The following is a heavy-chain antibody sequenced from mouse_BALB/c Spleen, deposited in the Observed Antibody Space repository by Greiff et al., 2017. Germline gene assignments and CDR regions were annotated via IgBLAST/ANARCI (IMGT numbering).Heavy chain of an antibody. CDR3: TGGYYGSSYGWYFDV. CDR2: INPSNGGT. CDR1: GYTFTSYY. Sequence: QVQLQQSGAELVKPGASVKLSCKASGYTFTSYYMYWVKQRPGQGLEWIGGINPSNGGTNFNEKFKSKATLTVDKSSSTAYMQLSSLTSEDSAVYYCTGGYYGSSYGWYFDVWGAGTTVTVSS. D-gene: IGHD1-1*01. V-gene: IGHV1S81*02. J-gene: IGHJ1*01.